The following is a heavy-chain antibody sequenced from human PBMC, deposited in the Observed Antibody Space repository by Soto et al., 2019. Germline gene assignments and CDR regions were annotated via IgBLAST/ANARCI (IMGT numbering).Heavy chain of an antibody. V-gene: IGHV4-59*01. CDR1: GGSISNYY. Sequence: SETLSLTCTVSGGSISNYYWSWIRQPPGKGLEWIGYIYYSGSTNYNPSLKSRVTISVDTSNNQFSLDLTSVTAADTAVYYCARQGRGAAAGIDSWGQGTLVTVSS. D-gene: IGHD6-13*01. CDR2: IYYSGST. J-gene: IGHJ4*02. CDR3: ARQGRGAAAGIDS.